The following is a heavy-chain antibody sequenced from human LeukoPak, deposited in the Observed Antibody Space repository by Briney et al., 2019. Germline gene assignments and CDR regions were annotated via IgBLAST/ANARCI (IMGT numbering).Heavy chain of an antibody. CDR3: VKGYYYESSGHYYFDY. J-gene: IGHJ4*02. Sequence: GGSLRLSCAASGFTFSTYAMSWVRQAPGQGLEWVSAISGSGDSTYYADSVKGRFTISRDNSKNTLYLQMDSLRAEDTAVNYCVKGYYYESSGHYYFDYWGQGTLVTVSS. CDR1: GFTFSTYA. D-gene: IGHD3-22*01. V-gene: IGHV3-23*01. CDR2: ISGSGDST.